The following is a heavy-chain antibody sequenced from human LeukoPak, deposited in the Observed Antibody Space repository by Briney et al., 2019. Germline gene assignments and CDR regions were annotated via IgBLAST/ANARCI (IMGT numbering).Heavy chain of an antibody. D-gene: IGHD5-18*01. Sequence: PSETLSLTCTVSGGSISSGGYYWSWIRQHPGKGLEWIGYIYYSGSTYYNPSLKSRVTISVDTSKNQFSLKLSSVTAADTAVYYCASGGYSYGTFFDYWGRGTLVTVSS. J-gene: IGHJ4*02. V-gene: IGHV4-31*03. CDR2: IYYSGST. CDR3: ASGGYSYGTFFDY. CDR1: GGSISSGGYY.